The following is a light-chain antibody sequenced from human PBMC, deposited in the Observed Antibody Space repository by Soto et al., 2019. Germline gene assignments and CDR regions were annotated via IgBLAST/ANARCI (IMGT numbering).Light chain of an antibody. CDR2: SAS. J-gene: IGKJ4*01. V-gene: IGKV1-12*01. CDR1: QDISNY. Sequence: IQMTQSPSSVSASVGDRVTITCRASQDISNYLIWYQQKPGKAPNLLIYSASTLQSGVPSKFSGSGSGTDFTLTITSLQPEDAATYYCQQTNSAPLTFGGGTKVEIK. CDR3: QQTNSAPLT.